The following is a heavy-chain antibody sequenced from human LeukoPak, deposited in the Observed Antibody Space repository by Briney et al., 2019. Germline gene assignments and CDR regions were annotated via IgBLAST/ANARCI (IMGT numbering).Heavy chain of an antibody. CDR1: GFTFSSYA. V-gene: IGHV3-23*01. D-gene: IGHD2-21*02. Sequence: GGSLILSCTASGFTFSSYAMSWVRQAPGKGLQWVSAISGSGGSTYYADSVKGRFTISRDNSKNTLYLQMNGLRAEDTAVYYCAKGRGGAYCGGDCYSYFDSWGQGTLVTVSS. CDR3: AKGRGGAYCGGDCYSYFDS. CDR2: ISGSGGST. J-gene: IGHJ4*02.